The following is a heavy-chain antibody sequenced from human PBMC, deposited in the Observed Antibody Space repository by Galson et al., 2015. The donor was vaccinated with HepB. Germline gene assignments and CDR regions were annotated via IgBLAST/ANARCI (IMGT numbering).Heavy chain of an antibody. CDR2: LYPGDSDT. D-gene: IGHD2-2*03. CDR1: GYSFTSYW. Sequence: QSGAEAKKPGESLKISCKGSGYSFTSYWVGCVRQMRGKGLVWMGILYPGDSDTRYSPAFQGQVTIRADQSISTAYLQWSSLRSEDTAVYYCARGGYCSSTSCLSRHFPKYYYYGMGVWGQGTTVTVSS. J-gene: IGHJ6*02. CDR3: ARGGYCSSTSCLSRHFPKYYYYGMGV. V-gene: IGHV5-51*01.